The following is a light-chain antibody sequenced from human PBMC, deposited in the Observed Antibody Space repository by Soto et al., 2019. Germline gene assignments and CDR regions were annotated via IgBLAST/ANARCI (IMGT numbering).Light chain of an antibody. Sequence: DIVLTQSPATLSLSPGERATLSCRASQSASSSLAWYQQKPGQPPRLLIYDASNRATGIAARFNGSGSGTDFTLTVGSLEPEDFAVYYCQQRSSWPLSLGGGTKVGIK. J-gene: IGKJ4*01. CDR2: DAS. V-gene: IGKV3-11*01. CDR3: QQRSSWPLS. CDR1: QSASSS.